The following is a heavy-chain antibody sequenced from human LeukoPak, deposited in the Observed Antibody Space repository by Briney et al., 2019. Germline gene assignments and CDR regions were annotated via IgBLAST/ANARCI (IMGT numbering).Heavy chain of an antibody. J-gene: IGHJ4*02. Sequence: SETLSLTCAVSGYSISSDYYWVWIRLPPGKGLEWIGTISHSGSTYYNPSLESRVTISADTSENHFSLRLSSVTAADTAVYYCARTHGYSAYGPLAYWGQGTLVTVSS. CDR3: ARTHGYSAYGPLAY. CDR1: GYSISSDYY. D-gene: IGHD5-12*01. CDR2: ISHSGST. V-gene: IGHV4-38-2*01.